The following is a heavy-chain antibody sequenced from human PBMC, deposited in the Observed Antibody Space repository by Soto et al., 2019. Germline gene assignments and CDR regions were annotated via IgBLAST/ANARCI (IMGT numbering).Heavy chain of an antibody. D-gene: IGHD3-22*01. Sequence: QVQLVESGGGVVQPGRSLRLSCAASGFTFSSYGMHWVRQAPGKGLEWVAAIWYDGSNKYYVDSVKGRFTISRDNSKNRLYMTMNSLRAEDTAIYYCVREGSSYYFDCWGQGTLVTVSS. CDR3: VREGSSYYFDC. CDR2: IWYDGSNK. V-gene: IGHV3-33*01. J-gene: IGHJ4*02. CDR1: GFTFSSYG.